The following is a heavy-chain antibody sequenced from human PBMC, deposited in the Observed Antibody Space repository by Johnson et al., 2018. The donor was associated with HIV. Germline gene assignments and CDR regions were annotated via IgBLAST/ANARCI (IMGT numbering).Heavy chain of an antibody. V-gene: IGHV3-23*04. CDR2: ISLGGGRT. D-gene: IGHD6-6*01. CDR1: GLSFSSYA. CDR3: WGYSTSSNAAFDI. J-gene: IGHJ3*02. Sequence: VQLVESGGGLVQPGESLRLSCAASGLSFSSYAMSWVRQAPGKGLEWVSTISLGGGRTYYADSVTGRFTISRDNSKNTLFLQMNSLRAEDTAVYYCWGYSTSSNAAFDIWGQGTMVTVSS.